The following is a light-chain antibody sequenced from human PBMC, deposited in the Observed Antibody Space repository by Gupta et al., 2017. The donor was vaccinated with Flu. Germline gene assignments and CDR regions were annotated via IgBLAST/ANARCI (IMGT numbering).Light chain of an antibody. CDR3: CSCAGSYGSNYFL. V-gene: IGLV2-11*01. CDR1: GSYGY. Sequence: GSYGYVYWYQHQPRQSPKTMIIDFAVRTSGIAVRCSGARSENTAFLSVTGLRAEDDAEYYYCSCAGSYGSNYFLFGGGTKLTVL. J-gene: IGLJ2*01. CDR2: DFA.